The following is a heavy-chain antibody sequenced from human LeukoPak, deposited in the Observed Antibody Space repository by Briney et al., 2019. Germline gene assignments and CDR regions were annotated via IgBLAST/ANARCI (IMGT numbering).Heavy chain of an antibody. CDR1: GLTLSLSRYA. Sequence: PGGSLRLSCAASGLTLSLSRYAVNWVRQAPGRGLEWVSYISPSGDSTVNAESVKGRFTTSRDNSKNMVYLHMDSLRAEDTAIYSCVRKFYFYMDVWGKGTTVTVSS. D-gene: IGHD2/OR15-2a*01. CDR2: ISPSGDST. J-gene: IGHJ6*04. CDR3: VRKFYFYMDV. V-gene: IGHV3-23*01.